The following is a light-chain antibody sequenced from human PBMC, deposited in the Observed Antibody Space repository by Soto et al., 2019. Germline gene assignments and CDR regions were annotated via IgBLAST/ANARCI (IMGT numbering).Light chain of an antibody. CDR2: GAS. CDR3: QQYTNWPIT. V-gene: IGKV3-15*01. CDR1: QSVSSSY. Sequence: IVLTQSPGTLSLSPGERATLSCRASQSVSSSYLAWYQQKPGQAPRLLIYGASTRATGIPARFSGSGSGTEFTLTISSLQSEDFAVYYCQQYTNWPITFGQGTRLEIK. J-gene: IGKJ5*01.